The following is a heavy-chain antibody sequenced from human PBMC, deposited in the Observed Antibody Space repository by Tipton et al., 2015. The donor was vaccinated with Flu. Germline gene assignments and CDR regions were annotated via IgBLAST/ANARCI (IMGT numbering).Heavy chain of an antibody. CDR1: GGSISSGNYF. CDR3: ARGLYSSSWSAFDI. J-gene: IGHJ3*02. V-gene: IGHV4-61*02. CDR2: IHTSGTT. Sequence: LRLSCTVSGGSISSGNYFWNWLRQPAGQGLEWIGRIHTSGTTYYKPSLKSRVTISLDTSKNHFSLKLGSVTAADTAVYYCARGLYSSSWSAFDIWGQGTMVTVSS. D-gene: IGHD6-13*01.